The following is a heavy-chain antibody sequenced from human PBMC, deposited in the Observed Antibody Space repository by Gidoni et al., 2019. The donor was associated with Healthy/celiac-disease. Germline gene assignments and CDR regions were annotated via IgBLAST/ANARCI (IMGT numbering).Heavy chain of an antibody. J-gene: IGHJ4*02. Sequence: EVQLVESGGGLAKPGGSLRLFCLVSGFTFSNAWMTWVRQAPGKGLEWIGRIKSNIEGGTTDYATPVKGRFIISRDDSKNTLYLQMNSLKLEDTAVYYCITDQGVARPGWGQGTLVTVSS. D-gene: IGHD2-15*01. CDR3: ITDQGVARPG. CDR2: IKSNIEGGTT. V-gene: IGHV3-15*01. CDR1: GFTFSNAW.